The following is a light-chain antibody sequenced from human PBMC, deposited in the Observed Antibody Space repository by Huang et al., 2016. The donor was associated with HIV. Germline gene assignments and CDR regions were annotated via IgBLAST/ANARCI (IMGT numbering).Light chain of an antibody. Sequence: VMTQSPLSLPVTPGEPASISCTSSRSLLHSAGHNYLDWYFQRPGQSPQVLIYLGSNRASGVPDRISGSGSGTDFTLKISRVEAEDVGIYYCMQTLQSPFTFGPGTKVDIK. V-gene: IGKV2-28*01. CDR2: LGS. CDR3: MQTLQSPFT. CDR1: RSLLHSAGHNY. J-gene: IGKJ3*01.